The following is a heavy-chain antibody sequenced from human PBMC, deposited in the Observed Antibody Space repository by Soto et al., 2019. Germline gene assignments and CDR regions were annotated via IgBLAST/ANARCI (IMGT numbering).Heavy chain of an antibody. V-gene: IGHV1-2*04. CDR1: GYTFTGYY. CDR2: INPNSGGT. D-gene: IGHD3-3*01. Sequence: ASVKVSCKASGYTFTGYYMHWVRQAPGQGLEWMGWINPNSGGTNYAQKFQGWVTMTRDTSISTAYMELSRLRSDDTAVYYCARGMGVVNYYGMDVWGQGTTVTVSS. CDR3: ARGMGVVNYYGMDV. J-gene: IGHJ6*02.